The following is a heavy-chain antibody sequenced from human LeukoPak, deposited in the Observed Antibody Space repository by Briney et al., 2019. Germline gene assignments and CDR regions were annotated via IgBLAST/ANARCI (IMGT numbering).Heavy chain of an antibody. D-gene: IGHD5-18*01. Sequence: SETLSLTCTVSGGSISSSSYYWSWIRQPPGKGLEWIGYIYYSGSTNYNPSLKSRVTISVDTSKNRFSLKLSSVTAADTAVYYCARSGYSYAWFFDYWGQGTLVTVSS. CDR3: ARSGYSYAWFFDY. CDR1: GGSISSSSYY. CDR2: IYYSGST. V-gene: IGHV4-61*01. J-gene: IGHJ4*02.